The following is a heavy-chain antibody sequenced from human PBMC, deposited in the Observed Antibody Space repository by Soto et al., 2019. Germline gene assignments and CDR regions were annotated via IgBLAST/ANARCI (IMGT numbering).Heavy chain of an antibody. V-gene: IGHV3-7*01. D-gene: IGHD3-10*01. CDR2: IKQDGSEK. CDR3: ARELWSGSSSH. CDR1: GFTFSSYW. J-gene: IGHJ4*02. Sequence: LRLSCAASGFTFSSYWMSWVRQAPGKGLEWVANIKQDGSEKYYVDSAKGRFTISRDNAKNSLYLQMNSLRAEDTAVYYCARELWSGSSSHWGQGTLVTVSS.